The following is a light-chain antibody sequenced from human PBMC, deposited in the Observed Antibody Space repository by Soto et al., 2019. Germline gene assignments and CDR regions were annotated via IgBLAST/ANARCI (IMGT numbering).Light chain of an antibody. CDR2: AAS. CDR3: LQDYGDSWK. CDR1: RDVGSD. V-gene: IGKV1-6*01. J-gene: IGKJ1*01. Sequence: QMTQSPSSLSASVGEKIIITCRASRDVGSDVSWYQQKPGQAPKLLIYAASNLYIGVPSRFSGSRSGTEFTLTISSLQPEDFASYYCLQDYGDSWKFGQGTKV.